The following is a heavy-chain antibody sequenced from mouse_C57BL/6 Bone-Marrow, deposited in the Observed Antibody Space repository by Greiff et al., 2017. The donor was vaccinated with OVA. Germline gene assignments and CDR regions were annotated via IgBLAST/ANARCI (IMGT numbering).Heavy chain of an antibody. J-gene: IGHJ4*01. CDR2: ISYSGST. CDR1: GYSITSGYD. Sequence: EVKLVESGPGMVKPSQSLSLTCTVTGYSITSGYDWHWIRHFPGNKLEWRGYISYSGSTNYNPSLKSRTSITHYTSQNHFYLKLNSVTTEDTATYYCARAYGSSYAMDYWGQGTSVTVSS. D-gene: IGHD1-1*01. CDR3: ARAYGSSYAMDY. V-gene: IGHV3-1*01.